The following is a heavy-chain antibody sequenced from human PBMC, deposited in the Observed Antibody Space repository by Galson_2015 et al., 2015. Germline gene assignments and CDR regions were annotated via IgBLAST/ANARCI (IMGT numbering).Heavy chain of an antibody. CDR2: IYPGDSDT. J-gene: IGHJ5*02. Sequence: QSGAEVKKPGESLKISCKGSGYSFTSYWIGWVRQMPGKGLEWMGIIYPGDSDTRYSPSFQGQVTISADKSISTAYLQWSSLKASDTAMYYCARGDIVVVTAMRHNWFDPWGQGTLVTVSS. CDR1: GYSFTSYW. CDR3: ARGDIVVVTAMRHNWFDP. D-gene: IGHD2-21*02. V-gene: IGHV5-51*01.